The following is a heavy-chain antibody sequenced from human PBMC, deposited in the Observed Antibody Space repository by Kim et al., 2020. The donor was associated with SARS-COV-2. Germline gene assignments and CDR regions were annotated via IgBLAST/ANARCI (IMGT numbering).Heavy chain of an antibody. V-gene: IGHV4-34*01. Sequence: SETLSLTCAVYSEAFNGFYWTWVRQSPGKGLEWIGEISHLGGANYNPSLKGRVAISKHTYRKQFSLKLTSVTAADTGVDYCARGQYQRVLVGVTATSYLDYWGQVTLVIVSS. J-gene: IGHJ4*02. CDR3: ARGQYQRVLVGVTATSYLDY. CDR2: ISHLGGA. CDR1: SEAFNGFY. D-gene: IGHD2-21*02.